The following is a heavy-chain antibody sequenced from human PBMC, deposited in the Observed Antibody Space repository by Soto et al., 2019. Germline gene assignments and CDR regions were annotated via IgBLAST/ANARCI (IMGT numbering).Heavy chain of an antibody. CDR2: IIPILGIA. Sequence: QVQLVQSGAEVKKPGSSVKVSCKASGGTFSSYTISWVRQAPGQGLEWMGRIIPILGIAYYAQKFQGRVTITADQSTSTAYTELSSLRSEDTAVYYCARYYGSGSYPMYNWFDPWGQGTLVTVSS. CDR3: ARYYGSGSYPMYNWFDP. J-gene: IGHJ5*02. CDR1: GGTFSSYT. D-gene: IGHD3-10*01. V-gene: IGHV1-69*02.